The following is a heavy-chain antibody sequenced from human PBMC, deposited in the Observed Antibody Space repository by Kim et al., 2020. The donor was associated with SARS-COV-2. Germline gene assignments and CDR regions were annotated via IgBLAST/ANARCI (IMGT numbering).Heavy chain of an antibody. CDR1: GGSITTSDHY. V-gene: IGHV4-39*01. CDR2: ISYSGST. J-gene: IGHJ4*02. CDR3: ARRDLGLTFDY. D-gene: IGHD3-9*01. Sequence: SETLSLTCTVSGGSITTSDHYWGWIRQPPGKGLEWIGSISYSGSTFDNPSLKSRVTLSIDTSKSQFSLKLSSVTTADTAVYYCARRDLGLTFDYWGQGPLVIVSS.